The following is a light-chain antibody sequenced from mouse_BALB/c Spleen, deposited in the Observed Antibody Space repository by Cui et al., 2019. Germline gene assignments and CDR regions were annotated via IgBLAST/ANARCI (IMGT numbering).Light chain of an antibody. J-gene: IGKJ4*01. Sequence: QIVLTPSPAIMSASPGEKVTLTCSASSSVSSSYLYWYQQKPGSSPKLWIYSTSNLASGVPARFSGSGSGTSYSLTISSMEAEDAASYFCHQWSSYPFTFGSGTKLEIK. CDR1: SSVSSSY. V-gene: IGKV4-79*01. CDR3: HQWSSYPFT. CDR2: STS.